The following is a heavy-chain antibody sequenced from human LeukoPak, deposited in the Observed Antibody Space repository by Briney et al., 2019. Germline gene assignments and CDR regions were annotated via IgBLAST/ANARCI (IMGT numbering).Heavy chain of an antibody. CDR1: GGSFSGYY. D-gene: IGHD2-2*01. J-gene: IGHJ5*02. V-gene: IGHV4-34*01. Sequence: SETLSLTCAVYGGSFSGYYWSWIRQPPGMGLEWIGEINHSGSTNYNPSLKSRVTISVDTSKNQFSLKLSSVTAADTAVYYCAREWIRGVVVPAAMRNWFDPWGQGTLVTVSS. CDR3: AREWIRGVVVPAAMRNWFDP. CDR2: INHSGST.